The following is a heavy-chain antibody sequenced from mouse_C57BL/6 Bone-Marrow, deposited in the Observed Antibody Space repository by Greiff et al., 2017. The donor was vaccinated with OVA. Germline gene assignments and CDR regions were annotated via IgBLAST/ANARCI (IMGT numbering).Heavy chain of an antibody. CDR1: GYTFTSYW. CDR2: IYPGSGST. V-gene: IGHV1-55*01. D-gene: IGHD1-1*01. Sequence: QVQLQQPGAELVKPGASVKMSCTASGYTFTSYWIPWVKQTPGQGLEWVGDIYPGSGSTNYTEMFKSQATLTVDTSSSTAYMQLSSLTSEDSAVYYCGITTGVAPPYAMDYWGQGTSVTVSS. CDR3: GITTGVAPPYAMDY. J-gene: IGHJ4*01.